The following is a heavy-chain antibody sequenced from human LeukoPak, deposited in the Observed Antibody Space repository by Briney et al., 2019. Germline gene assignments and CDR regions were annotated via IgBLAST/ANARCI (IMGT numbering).Heavy chain of an antibody. CDR2: IYPGDSDT. V-gene: IGHV5-51*01. CDR3: ASWGYSSGWYDAFDI. D-gene: IGHD6-19*01. CDR1: GYSFTSYW. J-gene: IGHJ3*02. Sequence: GESLKISCKGSGYSFTSYWIGWVRQMPGKGLEWMGIIYPGDSDTRYSPSFQGQVTISADKSISTAYLQWSSLKASDTAMYYCASWGYSSGWYDAFDIWGQRTMVTVSS.